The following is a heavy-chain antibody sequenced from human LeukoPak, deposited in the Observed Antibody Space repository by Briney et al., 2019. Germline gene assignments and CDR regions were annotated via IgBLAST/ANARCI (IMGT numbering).Heavy chain of an antibody. D-gene: IGHD3-10*01. CDR1: GFTFSNYA. V-gene: IGHV3-30-3*01. CDR3: AKDHGSGSGSYSYGPFDY. J-gene: IGHJ4*02. Sequence: PGRSLRLSCAATGFTFSNYAIHWGRQAPGKGLEWVAFISDDGSRQHYADSVKGRFTISRDNSKNTLYLQMNSLRAEDTAVYYCAKDHGSGSGSYSYGPFDYWGQGTLVTVSS. CDR2: ISDDGSRQ.